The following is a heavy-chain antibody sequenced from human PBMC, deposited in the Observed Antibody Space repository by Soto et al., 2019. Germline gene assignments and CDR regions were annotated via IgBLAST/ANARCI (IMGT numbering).Heavy chain of an antibody. J-gene: IGHJ6*03. CDR2: ISYDGSNK. CDR3: AKGYCSGVSCYWYCYYYEDV. D-gene: IGHD2-15*01. CDR1: GFTFSSYG. V-gene: IGHV3-30*18. Sequence: HPGGSLRLSCAASGFTFSSYGMHWVRQAPGKGLEWVAVISYDGSNKYYADSVKGRFTISRDNSKNTLYLQMNSLRAEDTAVYYCAKGYCSGVSCYWYCYYYEDVWGNGTTVTDSS.